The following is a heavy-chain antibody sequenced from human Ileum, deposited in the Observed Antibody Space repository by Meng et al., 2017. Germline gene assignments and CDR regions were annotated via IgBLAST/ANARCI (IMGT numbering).Heavy chain of an antibody. CDR3: ARCGAYCLDY. Sequence: SETLSLTCAVSGASVTYNWWSWVRQPPGGGLEWIGEIVHGGSTNYNPPLRGRVTMSLDASKNEVSLKLSSVTAADTAVHFCARCGAYCLDYWGQGALVTVSS. CDR1: GASVTYNW. CDR2: IVHGGST. V-gene: IGHV4-4*02. D-gene: IGHD1-26*01. J-gene: IGHJ4*02.